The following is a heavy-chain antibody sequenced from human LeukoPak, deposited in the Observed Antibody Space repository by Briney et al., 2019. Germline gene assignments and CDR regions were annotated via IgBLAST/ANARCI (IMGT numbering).Heavy chain of an antibody. CDR3: ARNIPVTRWGY. CDR2: IYSAGST. CDR1: GFTVSNNY. V-gene: IGHV3-66*01. Sequence: PGGFLRLSCAASGFTVSNNYMTWVRQAPGKGLEWVSLIYSAGSTYYADSVKGRFTISRDNSKNTVYLQMNSLRAEDTAVYYCARNIPVTRWGYWGQGTLVTVSS. D-gene: IGHD2-21*01. J-gene: IGHJ4*02.